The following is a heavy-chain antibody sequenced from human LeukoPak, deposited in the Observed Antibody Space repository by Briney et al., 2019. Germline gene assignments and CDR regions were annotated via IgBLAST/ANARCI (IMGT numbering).Heavy chain of an antibody. V-gene: IGHV1-18*01. CDR2: ISAYNGNT. D-gene: IGHD6-6*01. J-gene: IGHJ6*02. Sequence: GASVKVSCKASGGTFSSYAISWVRQAPGQGLEWMGWISAYNGNTNYAQRLQGRVTMTTDTPTSTAYMELRSLRSDDTAVYYCARIGYSSSSLYYYYGMDVWGQGTTVTVSS. CDR3: ARIGYSSSSLYYYYGMDV. CDR1: GGTFSSYA.